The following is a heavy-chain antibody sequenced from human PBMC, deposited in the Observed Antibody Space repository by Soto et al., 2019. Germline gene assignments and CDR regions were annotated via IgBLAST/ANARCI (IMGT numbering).Heavy chain of an antibody. CDR2: ISGGSTNT. J-gene: IGHJ5*02. CDR1: GIAFSGYA. Sequence: GGSLRLSCAASGIAFSGYAMSWVRQAPGKGLEWVSAISGGSTNTYYGDSVKGRFTISRDNSKNTLYLQMNSLSADDTAVYYCATDRKSCDPWGQGTLVTV. CDR3: ATDRKSCDP. V-gene: IGHV3-23*01.